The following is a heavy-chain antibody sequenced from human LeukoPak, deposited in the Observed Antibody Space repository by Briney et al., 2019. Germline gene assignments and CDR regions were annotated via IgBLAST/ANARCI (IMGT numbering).Heavy chain of an antibody. Sequence: SETLSLTCTVSGGSTTSYYWSWIRQPPGERLEWIGYIYYTGSTNYNPSLKSRVTMSLDTSKNQFSLKLTSVNATDTAVYYCARDLLGDGRLLDIWGQGTMVTVSS. CDR3: ARDLLGDGRLLDI. V-gene: IGHV4-59*01. CDR1: GGSTTSYY. D-gene: IGHD5-24*01. CDR2: IYYTGST. J-gene: IGHJ3*02.